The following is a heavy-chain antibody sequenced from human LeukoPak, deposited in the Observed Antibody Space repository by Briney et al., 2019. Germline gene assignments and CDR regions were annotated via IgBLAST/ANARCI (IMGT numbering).Heavy chain of an antibody. D-gene: IGHD2-2*01. CDR2: MNPNSGNT. V-gene: IGHV1-8*01. J-gene: IGHJ6*03. CDR1: GYTFTSYD. CDR3: ARGYCSSTSCYAYMDV. Sequence: GASVKVSCKASGYTFTSYDINWVRQATGQGLEWMGWMNPNSGNTGYAQKFQGRVTMTRNTSISTAYMELSSLRSEDTAVYYCARGYCSSTSCYAYMDVWGKGTTVTVSS.